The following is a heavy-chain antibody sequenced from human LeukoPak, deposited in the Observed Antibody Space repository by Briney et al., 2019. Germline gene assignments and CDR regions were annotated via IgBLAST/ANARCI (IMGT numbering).Heavy chain of an antibody. Sequence: PSETLSLTCAVYGGSFSGYYWSWIRQPPGKGLEWIGEINHSGSTNYNPSLKSRVTISVDTSKNQFSLKLSSVTAADTAVYYCARVRSYYDSSGYLEEYWGQGTLVTVSS. J-gene: IGHJ4*02. D-gene: IGHD3-22*01. CDR2: INHSGST. V-gene: IGHV4-34*01. CDR1: GGSFSGYY. CDR3: ARVRSYYDSSGYLEEY.